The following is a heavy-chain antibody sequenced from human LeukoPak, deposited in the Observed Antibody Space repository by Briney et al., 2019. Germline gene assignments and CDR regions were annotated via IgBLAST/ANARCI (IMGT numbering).Heavy chain of an antibody. J-gene: IGHJ4*02. Sequence: GGSLRLSCAASGFTFSSYAMHWVRQAPGKGLEWVAVISYDGSNKYYADSVKGRFTISRDNSKNTLYLQMNSLRAEDTAVYYCAKEYYYDSSGFDYWGQGTLVTVSS. V-gene: IGHV3-30*04. CDR1: GFTFSSYA. CDR2: ISYDGSNK. D-gene: IGHD3-22*01. CDR3: AKEYYYDSSGFDY.